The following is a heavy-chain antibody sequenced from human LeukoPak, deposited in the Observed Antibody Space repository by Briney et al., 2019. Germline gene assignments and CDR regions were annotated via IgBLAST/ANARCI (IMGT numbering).Heavy chain of an antibody. CDR3: ARGVGTGYWYFDL. Sequence: ASVKVSFKASDYTFTNYDINWVRQAPGQGLEWMGWISTYNGNTNYAQNLQGRVTMTTDTSTSTAYMELSSLRSDDTAVYYCARGVGTGYWYFDLWGRGTLVTVSS. J-gene: IGHJ2*01. V-gene: IGHV1-18*01. D-gene: IGHD1-26*01. CDR1: DYTFTNYD. CDR2: ISTYNGNT.